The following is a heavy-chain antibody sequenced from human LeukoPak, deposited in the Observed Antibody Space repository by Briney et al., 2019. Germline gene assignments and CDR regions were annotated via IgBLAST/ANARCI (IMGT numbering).Heavy chain of an antibody. Sequence: SETLSLTCTVSGVSISSSYYWSWIRQPPGKGLEWIGNSYYSGSTNYNPSFRSRVTISVDKSKNQFSLKLNSVTAADTAVYYCAREETVNSPFDYWGQGSLVTVSS. J-gene: IGHJ4*02. V-gene: IGHV4-61*05. CDR2: SYYSGST. D-gene: IGHD3-22*01. CDR3: AREETVNSPFDY. CDR1: GVSISSSYY.